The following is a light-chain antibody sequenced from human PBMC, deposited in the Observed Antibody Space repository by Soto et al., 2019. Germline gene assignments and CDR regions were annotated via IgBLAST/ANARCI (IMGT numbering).Light chain of an antibody. CDR3: QQRSNRPLYT. V-gene: IGKV3-11*01. Sequence: EAVLTQSPATLSLSPGQRATLSCRASQSVSSSLAWYQQKPGQAPRLLIYDASNRATGIPARFSGSGSGTGFTLTISSLEPEDFEVSYCQQRSNRPLYTFGQGTKLQIK. CDR1: QSVSSS. CDR2: DAS. J-gene: IGKJ2*01.